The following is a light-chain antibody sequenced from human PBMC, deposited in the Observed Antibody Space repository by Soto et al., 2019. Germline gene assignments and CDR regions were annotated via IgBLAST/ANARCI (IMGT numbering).Light chain of an antibody. J-gene: IGKJ1*01. Sequence: EVVLTQSPATLSLSPGERATLSCRASQNVRTFLDWYQQKPGQAPRLLIYGASNRATGIPARCSGSGSGTDVTLTISSLEPEDFAGYDGQQHSHWPPWTFGQGTRVEIQ. CDR2: GAS. V-gene: IGKV3-11*01. CDR1: QNVRTF. CDR3: QQHSHWPPWT.